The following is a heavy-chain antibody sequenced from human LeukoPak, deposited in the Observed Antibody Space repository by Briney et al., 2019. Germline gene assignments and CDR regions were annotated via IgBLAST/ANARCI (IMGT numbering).Heavy chain of an antibody. CDR2: ISSSSSTI. V-gene: IGHV3-48*04. D-gene: IGHD6-19*01. CDR3: ARDGSGFDY. CDR1: GFTFSSYG. Sequence: PGRSLRLSCAASGFTFSSYGMHWVRQAPGKGLEWVSYISSSSSTIYYADSVKGRFTISRDNAKNSLYLQMNSLRAEDTAVYYCARDGSGFDYWGQGTLVTVSS. J-gene: IGHJ4*02.